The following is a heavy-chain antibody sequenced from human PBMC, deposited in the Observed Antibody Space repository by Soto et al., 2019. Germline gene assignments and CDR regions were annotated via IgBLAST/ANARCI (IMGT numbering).Heavy chain of an antibody. D-gene: IGHD3-22*01. Sequence: GGSLRLSCAASGFTFSSYWMSWVRQAPGKGLEWVANIKQDGSEKYYVDSVKGRFTISRDNAKNSLYLQMNSLRAEDTAVYYCARAWYYYDSSGYLAYYFDYWGQGTLVTVSS. CDR2: IKQDGSEK. CDR3: ARAWYYYDSSGYLAYYFDY. CDR1: GFTFSSYW. J-gene: IGHJ4*02. V-gene: IGHV3-7*01.